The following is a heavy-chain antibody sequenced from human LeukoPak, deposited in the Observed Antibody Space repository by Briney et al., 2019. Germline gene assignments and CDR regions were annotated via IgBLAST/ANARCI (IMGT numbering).Heavy chain of an antibody. D-gene: IGHD1-7*01. J-gene: IGHJ4*02. CDR3: ASQRGTFVDY. CDR2: IYYTGST. CDR1: GGSMSNSSYY. V-gene: IGHV4-39*01. Sequence: PSETLSLTCTVSGGSMSNSSYYWGWIRQPPGKGLEWIGSIYYTGSTYYNPSFKSRITISVDTSKNQFSLKVISVTAADTAVYYCASQRGTFVDYWGQGTLVTVSS.